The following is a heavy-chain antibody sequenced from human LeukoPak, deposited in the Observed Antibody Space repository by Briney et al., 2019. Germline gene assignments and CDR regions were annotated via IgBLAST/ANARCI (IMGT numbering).Heavy chain of an antibody. CDR2: INPNSGGT. Sequence: GASVKVSCKASGYTFTGYYMHWVRQAPGQGLEWMGWINPNSGGTNYAQKFQGRVTMTRDTSISTAYMELSRLRSDDTAVYYCAREAPVEDATYVWGSPPDYWGQGTLVTVSS. J-gene: IGHJ4*02. CDR3: AREAPVEDATYVWGSPPDY. CDR1: GYTFTGYY. V-gene: IGHV1-2*02. D-gene: IGHD3-16*01.